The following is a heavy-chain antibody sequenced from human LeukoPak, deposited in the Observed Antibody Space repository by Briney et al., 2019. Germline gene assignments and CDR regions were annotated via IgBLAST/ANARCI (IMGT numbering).Heavy chain of an antibody. CDR3: ARLLNRIAAAHY. V-gene: IGHV1-2*02. D-gene: IGHD6-13*01. J-gene: IGHJ4*02. CDR2: INPNSGGT. Sequence: ASVKVSCKASGYTFTGYYMHWVRQAPGQGLEWMGWINPNSGGTNYAQKFQGRVTMTRDTSISTAYMELSRLRSDDTAVYYCARLLNRIAAAHYWGQGTLVTVSS. CDR1: GYTFTGYY.